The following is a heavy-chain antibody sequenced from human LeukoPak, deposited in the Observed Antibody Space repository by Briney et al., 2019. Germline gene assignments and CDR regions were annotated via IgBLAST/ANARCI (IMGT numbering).Heavy chain of an antibody. J-gene: IGHJ6*03. D-gene: IGHD6-13*01. V-gene: IGHV3-11*01. Sequence: GGSLRLSCAASGFTFSDYYMSWIRQAPGKGLEWVSYISSSGSTIYYADSVKGGFTISRDNAKNSLYLQMNSLRAEDTAVYYCARGLDGSSWYGYYMDVWGKGTTVTISS. CDR3: ARGLDGSSWYGYYMDV. CDR1: GFTFSDYY. CDR2: ISSSGSTI.